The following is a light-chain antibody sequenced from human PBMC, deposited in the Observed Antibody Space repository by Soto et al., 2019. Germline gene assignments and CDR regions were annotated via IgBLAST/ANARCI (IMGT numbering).Light chain of an antibody. CDR3: QIWDTGIQV. CDR2: VNGDGSH. V-gene: IGLV4-69*01. Sequence: QPVLTQSPSASASLGASVKLTCTLSSGHSHYAIAWHQQQPEKGPRYLMKVNGDGSHTKGDGIPDRFSRSSSGAERYLTISSLQSEDEADYHCQIWDTGIQVFGGGTKLTVL. J-gene: IGLJ2*01. CDR1: SGHSHYA.